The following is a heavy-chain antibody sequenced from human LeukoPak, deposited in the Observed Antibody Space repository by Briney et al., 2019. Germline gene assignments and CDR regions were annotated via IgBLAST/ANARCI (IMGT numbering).Heavy chain of an antibody. Sequence: SGTLSLTCTVSGGSISSYYWSWIRHPPGKGLEWIGYIYYSGSTNYNPSLKSRVTISVDTSKNQFSLKLSSVTAADTAVYYCARLFYGSHFDYWGQGTLVTVSS. J-gene: IGHJ4*02. V-gene: IGHV4-59*08. CDR3: ARLFYGSHFDY. D-gene: IGHD2/OR15-2a*01. CDR2: IYYSGST. CDR1: GGSISSYY.